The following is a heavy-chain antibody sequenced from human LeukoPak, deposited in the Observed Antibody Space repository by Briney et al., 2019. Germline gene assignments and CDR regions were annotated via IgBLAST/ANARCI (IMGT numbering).Heavy chain of an antibody. D-gene: IGHD5-18*01. CDR1: GFTFSSYS. CDR3: AREGYSDGPFDY. V-gene: IGHV3-21*01. J-gene: IGHJ4*02. CDR2: ISSSSSYI. Sequence: PGGSLRLSCAASGFTFSSYSMNWVRQAPGKGLEWVSSISSSSSYIYYADSVKGRFTISRDNAKNSLYLQMNSLRAEDTAVYYCAREGYSDGPFDYWGQGTLVTVSS.